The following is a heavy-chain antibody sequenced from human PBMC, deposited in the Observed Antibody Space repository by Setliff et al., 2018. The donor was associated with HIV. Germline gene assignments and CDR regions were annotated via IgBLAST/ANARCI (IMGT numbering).Heavy chain of an antibody. CDR3: ARGVTIFGVVILPPNWFDP. J-gene: IGHJ5*02. Sequence: PSETLSLTCTVSGGSISSSSYYWGWIRQPPGKGLEWIGSIYYSGSTYYNPSLKSRVTISVDTSKNQFSLKLSSVTAADTAVYYCARGVTIFGVVILPPNWFDPWGQGTLVTVSS. CDR2: IYYSGST. CDR1: GGSISSSSYY. D-gene: IGHD3-3*01. V-gene: IGHV4-39*07.